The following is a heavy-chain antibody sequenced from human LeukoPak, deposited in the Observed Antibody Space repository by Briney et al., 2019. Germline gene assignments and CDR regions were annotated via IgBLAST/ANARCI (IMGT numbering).Heavy chain of an antibody. Sequence: PGGSLRLSCAASGFTFSSYGMHWVRQAPGKGLECVSGISYDGGNKYYADSVKGRFTISRDNSKNTLYLEMNSLRAEDTAVYYCAKKPAAGDFDYWGQGTLVTVSS. CDR1: GFTFSSYG. V-gene: IGHV3-30*18. J-gene: IGHJ4*02. CDR3: AKKPAAGDFDY. D-gene: IGHD6-13*01. CDR2: ISYDGGNK.